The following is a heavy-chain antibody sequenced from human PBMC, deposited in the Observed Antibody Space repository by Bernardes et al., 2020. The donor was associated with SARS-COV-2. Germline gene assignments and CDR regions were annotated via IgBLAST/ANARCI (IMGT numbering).Heavy chain of an antibody. V-gene: IGHV3-30*03. J-gene: IGHJ5*01. Sequence: GGSLRLSCAASEFTVRTNGMHWVRQAPGKGLEWVAFLSYDGTFQNYADSVKGRFTISRDSSKNTLYLQMNSLRPDDTAVYYCATSGWPDNWLDSWGQGTLVTVSS. CDR2: LSYDGTFQ. CDR3: ATSGWPDNWLDS. D-gene: IGHD6-19*01. CDR1: EFTVRTNG.